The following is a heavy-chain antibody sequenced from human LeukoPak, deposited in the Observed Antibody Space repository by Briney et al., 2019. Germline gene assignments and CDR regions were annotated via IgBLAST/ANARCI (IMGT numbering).Heavy chain of an antibody. Sequence: GGSLRLSCAASGFTFSSYAMSWVRQAPGRGLEWISSISFSGGSTYYAGSVKGRFIISRDHSKNTLYLQMNSLRAEDTAVYYCARDLVARGDHWGQGTLVTVSS. CDR3: ARDLVARGDH. CDR2: ISFSGGST. V-gene: IGHV3-23*01. D-gene: IGHD5-12*01. CDR1: GFTFSSYA. J-gene: IGHJ4*02.